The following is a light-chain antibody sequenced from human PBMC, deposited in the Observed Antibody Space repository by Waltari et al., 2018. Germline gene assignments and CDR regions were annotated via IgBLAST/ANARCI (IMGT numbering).Light chain of an antibody. CDR3: AAWDASLGAWL. V-gene: IGLV1-47*01. CDR2: MND. Sequence: QSVLTQPPSASGAPGQRAPIPCSGSRSHTENNNVHWYQQLPGTAPKNPIQMNDERPSGVPDRFSGSKSGTSASLAISGLRSEDEAHYYCAAWDASLGAWLFGGGTKLTVL. J-gene: IGLJ3*02. CDR1: RSHTENNN.